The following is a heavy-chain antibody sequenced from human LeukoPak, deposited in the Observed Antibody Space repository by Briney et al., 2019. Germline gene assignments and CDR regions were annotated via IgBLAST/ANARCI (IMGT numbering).Heavy chain of an antibody. Sequence: GASVKVSCKASGGTFSSYAISWVRQAPGQGLEWMGGIIPIFGTANYAQKFQGSVTITTDESTSTAYMELSSLRSEDTAVYYCARRGLHHFNWFDPWGQGTLVTVSS. CDR2: IIPIFGTA. J-gene: IGHJ5*02. CDR1: GGTFSSYA. V-gene: IGHV1-69*05. D-gene: IGHD5-18*01. CDR3: ARRGLHHFNWFDP.